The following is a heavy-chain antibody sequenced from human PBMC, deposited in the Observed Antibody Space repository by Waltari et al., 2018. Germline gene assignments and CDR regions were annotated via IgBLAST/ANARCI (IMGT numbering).Heavy chain of an antibody. J-gene: IGHJ4*02. CDR2: ITSDGGTT. Sequence: EVQLVESGGGLVQPGGSLRLSCASSGFTFSNYAMHWVRQAPGKGLEYVSAITSDGGTTYYANSVKGRFTISRDNSKNTLYLQMGSLRAEDTAGYYCARDRAGVGDDWGQGTLVTVSS. CDR3: ARDRAGVGDD. D-gene: IGHD3-10*01. V-gene: IGHV3-64*01. CDR1: GFTFSNYA.